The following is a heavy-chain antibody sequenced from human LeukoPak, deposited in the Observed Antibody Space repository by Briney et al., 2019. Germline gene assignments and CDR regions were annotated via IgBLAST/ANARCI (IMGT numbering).Heavy chain of an antibody. D-gene: IGHD5-18*01. Sequence: NPSEILSLTCTVSGGSISSSSYYWVWIRQPPGKGLEWIGSIYHSGTTYSGSTYYNPSLKSRVTISLDTSKNQFSLKVGSMTAADTAVYYCTRAGGYGLIDYWGQGTMVTVSS. V-gene: IGHV4-39*07. CDR3: TRAGGYGLIDY. CDR2: IYHSGTTYSGST. J-gene: IGHJ4*02. CDR1: GGSISSSSYY.